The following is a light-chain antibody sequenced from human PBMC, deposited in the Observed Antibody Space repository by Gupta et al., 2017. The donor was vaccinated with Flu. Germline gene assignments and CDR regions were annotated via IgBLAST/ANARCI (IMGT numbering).Light chain of an antibody. CDR1: QNIRRW. Sequence: DIQLTQSPSSLAASVGDRVTITCRASQNIRRWLAWYQHKSGKAPKSLIFGASNLLSGVPSRFRGRGSGTDFTLIISSLQPEDLATYYCQQYESYPITFGPGTRLEI. CDR2: GAS. J-gene: IGKJ5*01. V-gene: IGKV1D-16*01. CDR3: QQYESYPIT.